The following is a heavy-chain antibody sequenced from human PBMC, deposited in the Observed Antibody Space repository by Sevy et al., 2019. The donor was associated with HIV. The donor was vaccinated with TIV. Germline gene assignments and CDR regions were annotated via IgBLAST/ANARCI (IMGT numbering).Heavy chain of an antibody. CDR1: GFTFSDLW. Sequence: GGSLRLSCAVSGFTFSDLWMTWVRQAPGKGLEWVGRIKSKIAGETKDYAAPVNGRFTISRDDSESTVSLHMNCLKTEDTAVYYCTTDSITRDDAYDVWGQGTMVTVSS. J-gene: IGHJ3*01. D-gene: IGHD3-10*01. CDR3: TTDSITRDDAYDV. CDR2: IKSKIAGETK. V-gene: IGHV3-15*01.